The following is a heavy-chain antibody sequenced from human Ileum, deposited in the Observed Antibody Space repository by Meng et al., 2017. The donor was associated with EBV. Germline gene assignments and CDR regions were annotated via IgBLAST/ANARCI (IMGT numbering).Heavy chain of an antibody. CDR2: TSHSGST. CDR1: GGSNSRSDW. CDR3: ASSDYYRSDY. J-gene: IGHJ4*02. D-gene: IGHD3-22*01. Sequence: VQLQESGPGLVKPSETLSLTCAVSGGSNSRSDWWSWVRQPPGKGLEWIGETSHSGSTNYSPSLKSRVTISLDKSKNQLSLKLNSVTAADTAVYYCASSDYYRSDYWGQGTLVTVSS. V-gene: IGHV4-4*02.